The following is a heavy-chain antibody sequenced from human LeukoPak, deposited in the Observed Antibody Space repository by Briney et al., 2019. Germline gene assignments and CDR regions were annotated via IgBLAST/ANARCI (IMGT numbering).Heavy chain of an antibody. CDR3: ARAAVLRGVRHFDL. V-gene: IGHV4-39*07. CDR1: GGSISSSSYY. J-gene: IGHJ2*01. Sequence: SETLPLTCTVSGGSISSSSYYWGWIRQPPGKGLEWIGNIYYSGSTYYNPSLKSRVTISVDTSKNQFSLTLNSVTAADTAVYYCARAAVLRGVRHFDLWGRGTLVTVSS. CDR2: IYYSGST. D-gene: IGHD3-10*01.